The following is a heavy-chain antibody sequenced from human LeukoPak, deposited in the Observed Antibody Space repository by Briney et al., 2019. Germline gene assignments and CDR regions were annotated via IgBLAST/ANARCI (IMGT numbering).Heavy chain of an antibody. Sequence: PGGSLRLSCAASGFTFSSYSMNWVRQAPGKGLEWVSSISSSSSSYIYYADSVKGRFTISRDNAKNSLYLQMNSLRAEDTAVYYCARVDDFWSGLSRNRYYYYGMDVWGQGTTVTVSS. CDR3: ARVDDFWSGLSRNRYYYYGMDV. CDR1: GFTFSSYS. V-gene: IGHV3-21*01. CDR2: ISSSSSSYI. D-gene: IGHD3-3*01. J-gene: IGHJ6*02.